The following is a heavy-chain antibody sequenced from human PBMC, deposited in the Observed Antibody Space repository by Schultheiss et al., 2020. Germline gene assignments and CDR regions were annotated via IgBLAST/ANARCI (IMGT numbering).Heavy chain of an antibody. D-gene: IGHD6-13*01. CDR3: AREWGYSSNWSDAFTI. CDR1: GGSISSSSYY. V-gene: IGHV4-61*01. Sequence: SETLSLTCTVSGGSISSSSYYWGWIRQPPGKGLEWIGYIYYSGSTNYNPSLKSRVTLSIDPPENQVSLKLTSVTAADTAIYYCAREWGYSSNWSDAFTIWGQGTTVTVSS. J-gene: IGHJ6*02. CDR2: IYYSGST.